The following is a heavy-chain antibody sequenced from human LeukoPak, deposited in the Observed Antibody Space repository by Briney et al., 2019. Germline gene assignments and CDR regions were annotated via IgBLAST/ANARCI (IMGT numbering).Heavy chain of an antibody. CDR1: EFTFSPYS. CDR2: ISSTSITM. J-gene: IGHJ6*02. CDR3: ARDRRYYGDYYFYGLDV. V-gene: IGHV3-48*02. D-gene: IGHD4-17*01. Sequence: GGSLRLSCAASEFTFSPYSMNWVRQAPGKGLEWVSYISSTSITMFYADSVKGRFTISRDNARNSLYLQMNSLRDEDTALYYCARDRRYYGDYYFYGLDVWGQGTTVTVSS.